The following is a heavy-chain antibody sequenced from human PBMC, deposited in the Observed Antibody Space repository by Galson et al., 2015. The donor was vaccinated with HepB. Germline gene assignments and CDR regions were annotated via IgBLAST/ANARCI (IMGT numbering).Heavy chain of an antibody. CDR2: IYWDDTK. J-gene: IGHJ4*02. V-gene: IGHV2-5*02. CDR1: GMSIRASGEG. CDR3: AKLGNAFSEY. Sequence: PALVKPTQTLTLTCSLSGMSIRASGEGVGWIRQSPGKALEWLSLIYWDDTKRYRPSLKTRLTITKDTSKNQVVLKMTNMGPVDTATYFCAKLGNAFSEYWCQGTPVTVSS. D-gene: IGHD4-23*01.